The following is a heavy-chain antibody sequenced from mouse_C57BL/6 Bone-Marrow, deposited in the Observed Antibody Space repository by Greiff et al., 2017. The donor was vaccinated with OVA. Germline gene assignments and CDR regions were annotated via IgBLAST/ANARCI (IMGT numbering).Heavy chain of an antibody. Sequence: EVQGVESGGGLVQPGGSLKLSCAASGFTFSDYYMYWVRQTPEKRLEWVAYISNGGGSTYYPDTVKGRFTISRDNAKNTLYLQMSRLKSEDTAMYYCAPSYYSNRGFAYWGQGTLVTVSA. CDR3: APSYYSNRGFAY. V-gene: IGHV5-12*01. J-gene: IGHJ3*01. D-gene: IGHD2-5*01. CDR1: GFTFSDYY. CDR2: ISNGGGST.